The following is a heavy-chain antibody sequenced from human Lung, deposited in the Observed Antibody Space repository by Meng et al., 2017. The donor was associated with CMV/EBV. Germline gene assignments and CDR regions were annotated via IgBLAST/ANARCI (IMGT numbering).Heavy chain of an antibody. J-gene: IGHJ5*02. CDR2: IYSGGST. D-gene: IGHD2-2*01. V-gene: IGHV3-53*01. CDR3: ARVVVVVPAATRYNWFDP. Sequence: EVQLVESGXXXXXPXGSXRLSCAVAGFTVSSNYMSWVRQAPGKGLEWVSVIYSGGSTYYADSVKGRFTISRDNSKNTLYLQMNSLRAEDTAVYYCARVVVVVPAATRYNWFDPWGQGTLVTVSS. CDR1: GFTVSSNY.